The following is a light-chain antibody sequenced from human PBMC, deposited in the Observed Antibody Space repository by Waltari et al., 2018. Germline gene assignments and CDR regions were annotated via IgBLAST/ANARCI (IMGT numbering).Light chain of an antibody. CDR3: QLWDTSNDRVV. V-gene: IGLV3-21*02. Sequence: SIMLSQPPSMSVAPGQTARINCRGDNIDTESVNWYQQRQGQAPLVILYHDSARPSGIPRRFSGSNSGNTATLTITRVEAGDEADYYCQLWDTSNDRVVFGGGT. J-gene: IGLJ3*02. CDR1: NIDTES. CDR2: HDS.